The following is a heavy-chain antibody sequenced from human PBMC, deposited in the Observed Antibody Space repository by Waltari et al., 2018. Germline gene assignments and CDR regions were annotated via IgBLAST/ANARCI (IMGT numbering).Heavy chain of an antibody. D-gene: IGHD3-10*01. Sequence: EVQLVESGGGLVQPGGSLRLSCAASGFTFSCSAMHWVRQASGKGLEWVGRIRRKANSYATAYAASVKGRFTISRDDSKNTAYLQMNSLKTEDTAVYYCTRPGETGKHDYWGQGTLVTVSS. CDR2: IRRKANSYAT. CDR1: GFTFSCSA. V-gene: IGHV3-73*01. J-gene: IGHJ4*02. CDR3: TRPGETGKHDY.